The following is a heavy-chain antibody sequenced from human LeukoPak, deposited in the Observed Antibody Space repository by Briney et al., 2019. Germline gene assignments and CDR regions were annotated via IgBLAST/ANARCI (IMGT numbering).Heavy chain of an antibody. CDR3: ARAGSSGSYYMYYGMDV. D-gene: IGHD6-19*01. CDR2: MPHDGSNE. J-gene: IGHJ6*02. V-gene: IGHV3-30*04. CDR1: GISVSSYA. Sequence: PGGSLRLSCAVSGISVSSYAVHWVRQAPGKGLEWVAVMPHDGSNEHYADSVKGRFTISRDMSKNTVFLLMNSLRGEDTAVYYCARAGSSGSYYMYYGMDVWGQGTTVVVSS.